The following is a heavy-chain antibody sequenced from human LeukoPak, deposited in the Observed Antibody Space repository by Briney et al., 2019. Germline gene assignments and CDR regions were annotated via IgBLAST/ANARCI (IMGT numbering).Heavy chain of an antibody. V-gene: IGHV4-61*01. Sequence: SETLSLTCTVSGGSVSSGFYYWSWIRQPSGKGLEWIGYISYSGSTNYNPSLKSRVTISVDTSKNQFSLTLSSVTAADTAVYYCATSTVTTLYFDYWGQGTLVTVSS. CDR3: ATSTVTTLYFDY. CDR1: GGSVSSGFYY. D-gene: IGHD4-17*01. J-gene: IGHJ4*02. CDR2: ISYSGST.